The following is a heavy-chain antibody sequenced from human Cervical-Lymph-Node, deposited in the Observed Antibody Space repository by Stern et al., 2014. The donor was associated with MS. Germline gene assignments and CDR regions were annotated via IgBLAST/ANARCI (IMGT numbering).Heavy chain of an antibody. V-gene: IGHV4-59*01. CDR1: NGSFFNYY. CDR3: ARGAETSTVAPFDP. Sequence: QVKLKESGPGLVKPSESLTLTCSVSNGSFFNYYWSWLRQPPGQRLQWIGDIYYSGIPSYNPSLKSRVTISLDTSQHQFSLRLNSVTAADTAIYYCARGAETSTVAPFDPWGQGTLVTVSS. D-gene: IGHD1-14*01. CDR2: IYYSGIP. J-gene: IGHJ5*02.